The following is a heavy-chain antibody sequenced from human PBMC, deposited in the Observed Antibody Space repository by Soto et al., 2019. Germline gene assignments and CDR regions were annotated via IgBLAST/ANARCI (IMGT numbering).Heavy chain of an antibody. J-gene: IGHJ6*02. CDR1: GGSISSSSYY. D-gene: IGHD3-22*01. CDR3: ASSVSYYYDSSGYLSV. V-gene: IGHV4-39*07. CDR2: IYYSGST. Sequence: SETLSLTCTVSGGSISSSSYYWGWIRQPPGKGLEWIGSIYYSGSTYYNPSLKSRVTISVDTSKNQFSLKLSSVTAADTAVYYCASSVSYYYDSSGYLSVWGQGTTVTVSS.